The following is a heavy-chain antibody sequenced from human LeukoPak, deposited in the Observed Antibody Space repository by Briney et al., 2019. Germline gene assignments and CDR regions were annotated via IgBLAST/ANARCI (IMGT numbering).Heavy chain of an antibody. D-gene: IGHD3-16*01. CDR2: IYYSGST. J-gene: IGHJ3*02. Sequence: PSETLSLTCTVSGGSISSSSYYWGWIRQPPGKGLEWIGSIYYSGSTYYNPSLKSRVTISVDTSKNQFSLKLNSVTAADTAVYYCARPDQRGYADDYSAFDIWGLGTMVSVSS. CDR3: ARPDQRGYADDYSAFDI. CDR1: GGSISSSSYY. V-gene: IGHV4-39*01.